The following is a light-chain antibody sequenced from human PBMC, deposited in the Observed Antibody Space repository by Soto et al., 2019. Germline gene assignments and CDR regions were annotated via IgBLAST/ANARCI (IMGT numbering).Light chain of an antibody. CDR3: HPSHSTPWT. Sequence: IQLSRARASLSAAVGYRVTITCRASQSISKFLNWYQQKPGKAAKRLIYAASSLRSGVTSRFSGSGPATDFTRTITSLPPEDLAPYVCHPSHSTPWTFPQGTQLDIK. CDR1: QSISKF. CDR2: AAS. J-gene: IGKJ1*01. V-gene: IGKV1-39*01.